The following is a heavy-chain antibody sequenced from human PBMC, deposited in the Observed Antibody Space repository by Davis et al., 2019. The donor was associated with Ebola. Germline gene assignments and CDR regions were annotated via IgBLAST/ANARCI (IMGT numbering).Heavy chain of an antibody. D-gene: IGHD6-6*01. Sequence: ASVKVSCKASGYTFTSYGISWVRQATGQGLEWMGWMNPNSGNTGYAQKFQGRVTMTRNTSISTAYMELSSLRSEDTAVYYCAREKLTAGYYYYGMDVWGQGTTVTVSS. J-gene: IGHJ6*02. CDR2: MNPNSGNT. V-gene: IGHV1-8*02. CDR3: AREKLTAGYYYYGMDV. CDR1: GYTFTSYG.